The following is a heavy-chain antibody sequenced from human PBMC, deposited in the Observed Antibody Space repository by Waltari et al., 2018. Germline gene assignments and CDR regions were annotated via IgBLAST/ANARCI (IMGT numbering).Heavy chain of an antibody. D-gene: IGHD6-19*01. J-gene: IGHJ4*02. Sequence: QVQLVASGGGVVQPAGSLRLSCAASGFTFSSSGMHWVRQAPGKGLEWVAFIRYDGSNKYYADSVKGRFTISRDNSKNTLYLQMNSLRAEDTAVYYCAKDYGLGFDYWGQGTLVTVSS. V-gene: IGHV3-30*02. CDR3: AKDYGLGFDY. CDR2: IRYDGSNK. CDR1: GFTFSSSG.